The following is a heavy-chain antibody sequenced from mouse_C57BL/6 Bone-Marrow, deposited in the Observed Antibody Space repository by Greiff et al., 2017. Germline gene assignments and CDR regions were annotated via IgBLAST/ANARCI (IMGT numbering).Heavy chain of an antibody. J-gene: IGHJ2*01. Sequence: VKLVESGPELVKPGASVKLSCKASGYTFTSYDINWVKQRPGQGLEWIGWIYPRDGSTKYNEKFKGKATLTVDTSSSTAYMELHSLTSEDSAVYFCARYYYYYGLDYWGQGTTLTVSS. CDR3: ARYYYYYGLDY. V-gene: IGHV1-85*01. D-gene: IGHD1-1*01. CDR2: IYPRDGST. CDR1: GYTFTSYD.